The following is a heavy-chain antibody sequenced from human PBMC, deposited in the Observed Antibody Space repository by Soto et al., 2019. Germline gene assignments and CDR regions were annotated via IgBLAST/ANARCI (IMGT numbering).Heavy chain of an antibody. CDR1: GFTFTSSA. CDR3: AVETYYDYIWGSYRYDY. V-gene: IGHV1-58*02. J-gene: IGHJ4*02. D-gene: IGHD3-16*02. CDR2: IVVGSGNT. Sequence: AAGKVSCKASGFTFTSSAMQWVRQARGQRLEWIGWIVVGSGNTNYAQKFQERVTITRDMSTSTAYMELSSLRSEDTAVYYCAVETYYDYIWGSYRYDYWGQGTLVTVSS.